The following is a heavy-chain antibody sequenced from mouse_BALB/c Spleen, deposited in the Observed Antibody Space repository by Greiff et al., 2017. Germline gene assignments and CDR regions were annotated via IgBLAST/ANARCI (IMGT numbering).Heavy chain of an antibody. CDR2: IRNKANGYTT. D-gene: IGHD2-4*01. Sequence: EVKLVESGGGLVQPGGSLRLSCATSGFTFTDYYMSWVRQPPGKALEWLGFIRNKANGYTTEYSASVKGRFTISRDNSQSILYLQMNTLRAEDSATYYCARDGPMIGLYAMDYWGQGTSVTVSS. CDR3: ARDGPMIGLYAMDY. V-gene: IGHV7-3*02. CDR1: GFTFTDYY. J-gene: IGHJ4*01.